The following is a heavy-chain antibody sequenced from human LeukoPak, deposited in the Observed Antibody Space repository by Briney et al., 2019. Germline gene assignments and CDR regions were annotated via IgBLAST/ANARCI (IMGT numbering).Heavy chain of an antibody. CDR3: ARDRTKQLGHFDY. Sequence: GASVKVSCTASGYTFTIYYMHWVRQAPGQGLGWMGIINPSGGSTSYAQKFQGRVTMTRDMSTSTVYMELSSLRSEDTAVYYCARDRTKQLGHFDYWGQGTLVTVSS. CDR2: INPSGGST. D-gene: IGHD6-6*01. V-gene: IGHV1-46*01. CDR1: GYTFTIYY. J-gene: IGHJ4*02.